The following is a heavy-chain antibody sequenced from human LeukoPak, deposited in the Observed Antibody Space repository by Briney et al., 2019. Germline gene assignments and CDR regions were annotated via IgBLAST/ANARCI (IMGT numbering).Heavy chain of an antibody. Sequence: GGALRLSRVASRFALCNYAMGSVRQAPGKGLEWVSSIYSSVSYTPSADSVKGRFTISRDNSENTVYLQMNSLRAEDTAVYSCAKISTVTENFHHWGQGTLVTVSS. CDR2: IYSSVSYT. CDR3: AKISTVTENFHH. D-gene: IGHD4-17*01. V-gene: IGHV3-23*01. CDR1: RFALCNYA. J-gene: IGHJ4*02.